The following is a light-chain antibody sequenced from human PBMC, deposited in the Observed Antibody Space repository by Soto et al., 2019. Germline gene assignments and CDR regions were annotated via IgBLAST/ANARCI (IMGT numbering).Light chain of an antibody. J-gene: IGLJ3*02. CDR1: SSDVGGYNY. CDR2: DVS. Sequence: QSALTQPASVSGSPGQSITISCTGTSSDVGGYNYVSWYQQHPGKAPKLIIYDVSNRPSGVSNRFSASKSGNTASLTISGLQAEDEADYYCSSYRSSGSLVFGGGTKLTVL. V-gene: IGLV2-14*01. CDR3: SSYRSSGSLV.